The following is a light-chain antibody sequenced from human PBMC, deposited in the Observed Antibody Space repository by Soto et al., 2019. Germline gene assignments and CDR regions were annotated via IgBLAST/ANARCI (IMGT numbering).Light chain of an antibody. V-gene: IGKV2-30*02. J-gene: IGKJ1*01. CDR3: MQCTLWPPT. CDR2: KAS. Sequence: GVVTQCPLSRRGTRGQPSSIACRSSESRVHDDGNTYLHWFQPRPGQSPRRLIYKASNRGSGVSARFSGSGSGSNSTLKISRVEAEDLVVYYCMQCTLWPPTFGQGTKVDI. CDR1: ESRVHDDGNTY.